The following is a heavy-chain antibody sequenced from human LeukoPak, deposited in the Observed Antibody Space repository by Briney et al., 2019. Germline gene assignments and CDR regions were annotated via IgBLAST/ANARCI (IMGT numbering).Heavy chain of an antibody. CDR2: IWYDGSMS. CDR1: GFTFSSYG. D-gene: IGHD3-16*02. Sequence: PGRSLRLSCAASGFTFSSYGMHWVRQAPGKGLEWVAIIWYDGSMSYYADSVKDRFTFSRDNSKNTVYLQMNSLRADDTAVYFCVRDRGGYHYFDYWGQGTLVTVSS. J-gene: IGHJ4*02. V-gene: IGHV3-33*01. CDR3: VRDRGGYHYFDY.